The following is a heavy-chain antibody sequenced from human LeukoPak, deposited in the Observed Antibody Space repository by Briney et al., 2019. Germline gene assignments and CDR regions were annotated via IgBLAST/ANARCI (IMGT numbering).Heavy chain of an antibody. CDR2: ISTTGGTT. CDR3: ARARLRAYNWFDP. Sequence: GGSLRLSCAASGFTFSSYWMSWVRQAPGRRLEWVSAISTTGGTTYYADSVRGRFTISRDNAKNTLYLQMNSLRAEDTAVYYCARARLRAYNWFDPWGQGTLVTVSS. V-gene: IGHV3-23*01. CDR1: GFTFSSYW. J-gene: IGHJ5*02. D-gene: IGHD2-21*01.